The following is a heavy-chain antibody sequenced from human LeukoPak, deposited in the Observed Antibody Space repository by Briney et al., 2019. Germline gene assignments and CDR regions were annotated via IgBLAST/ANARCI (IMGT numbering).Heavy chain of an antibody. J-gene: IGHJ4*02. CDR1: GGSISSSSYY. CDR3: ARWVAVAGQNFDY. CDR2: IYYSGST. V-gene: IGHV4-39*01. D-gene: IGHD6-19*01. Sequence: SETLSLTCTVSGGSISSSSYYWGWIRQPPGKGLEWIGSIYYSGSTYYNPPLKSRVTISVDTSKNQFSLKLSSVTAADTAVYYCARWVAVAGQNFDYWGQGTLVTVSS.